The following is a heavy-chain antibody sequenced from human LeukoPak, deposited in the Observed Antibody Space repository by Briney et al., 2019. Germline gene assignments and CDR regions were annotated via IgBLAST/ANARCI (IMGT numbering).Heavy chain of an antibody. V-gene: IGHV3-23*01. CDR3: ARDLPAEKTRFTLDY. CDR1: DFSFITYA. CDR2: ITGRGDAT. J-gene: IGHJ4*02. D-gene: IGHD1-1*01. Sequence: GGSLRLSCAASDFSFITYAMSWVRQAPGKGLEWVSTITGRGDATYYADSVKGRFTISRDNSRNTLYLQMNSLRAEDTAVYYCARDLPAEKTRFTLDYWGQGTLVTVSS.